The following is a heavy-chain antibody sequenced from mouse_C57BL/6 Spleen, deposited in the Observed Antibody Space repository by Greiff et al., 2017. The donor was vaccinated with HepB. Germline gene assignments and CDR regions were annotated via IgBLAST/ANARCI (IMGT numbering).Heavy chain of an antibody. V-gene: IGHV5-4*01. Sequence: EVQVVESGGGLVKPGGSLKLSCAASGFTFSSYAMSWVRQTPEKRLEWVATISDGGSYTYYPDNVKGRFTISRDNAKNNLYLQMSHLTSEDTAMYYCARAPYYYGSSYGFDYWGQGTTLTVSS. J-gene: IGHJ2*01. CDR2: ISDGGSYT. D-gene: IGHD1-1*01. CDR1: GFTFSSYA. CDR3: ARAPYYYGSSYGFDY.